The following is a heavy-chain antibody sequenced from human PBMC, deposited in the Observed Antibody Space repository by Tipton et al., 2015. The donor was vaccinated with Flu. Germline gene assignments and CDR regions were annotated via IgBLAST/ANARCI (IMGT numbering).Heavy chain of an antibody. J-gene: IGHJ4*02. D-gene: IGHD1-1*01. CDR3: ARVWSSFVATASLDY. Sequence: LRLSCTVSGGSISTSGYYWGWIRQPPGKGLEWIGSIRYGGRSYYTPSLKSRVTISLDMSKDQFSLKLASVTAADTAVYYCARVWSSFVATASLDYWGRGTLVTVSS. V-gene: IGHV4-39*07. CDR1: GGSISTSGYY. CDR2: IRYGGRS.